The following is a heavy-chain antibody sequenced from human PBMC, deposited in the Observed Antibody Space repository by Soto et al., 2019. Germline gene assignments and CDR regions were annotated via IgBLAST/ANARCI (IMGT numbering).Heavy chain of an antibody. Sequence: GASVKVSCKASGYTFTSYAMHWVRQAPGQRLEWKGWINAGNGNTKNSQKFKGRITMTRDTSTSTVYKELSCLRSEDTAVYYCASWGRDIVLVPAAIPNYYYYGMDVWGQGTTVTVSS. V-gene: IGHV1-3*01. CDR1: GYTFTSYA. J-gene: IGHJ6*02. CDR2: INAGNGNT. CDR3: ASWGRDIVLVPAAIPNYYYYGMDV. D-gene: IGHD2-2*02.